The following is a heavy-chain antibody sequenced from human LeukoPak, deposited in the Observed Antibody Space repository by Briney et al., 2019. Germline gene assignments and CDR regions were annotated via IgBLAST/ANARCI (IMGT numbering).Heavy chain of an antibody. CDR2: IYSTGTT. CDR1: GGSLSSYY. CDR3: ARDVYCGGDCSYFDS. V-gene: IGHV4-59*01. J-gene: IGHJ4*02. Sequence: SETLSLTCTVSGGSLSSYYWSWTRQPPGKGLEGIGYIYSTGTTNHNPSLRGRVTLSVDTSKNQFSLKLSSVTAADAAVYYCARDVYCGGDCSYFDSWGQGTLVTVSS. D-gene: IGHD2-21*02.